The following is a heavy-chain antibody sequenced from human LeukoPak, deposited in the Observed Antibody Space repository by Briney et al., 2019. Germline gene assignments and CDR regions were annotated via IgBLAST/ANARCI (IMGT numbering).Heavy chain of an antibody. D-gene: IGHD6-13*01. CDR1: GFTFSSYW. J-gene: IGHJ4*02. Sequence: SGGSLRLSCAASGFTFSSYWMSWVRQAPGKGLEWVANIKQDGSEKYYVDSVKGRFTISRDNAKNSLYLQMNSLRAEDTAVYYCARARCSSSWRYFDYWGQGTLVTVSS. CDR2: IKQDGSEK. V-gene: IGHV3-7*01. CDR3: ARARCSSSWRYFDY.